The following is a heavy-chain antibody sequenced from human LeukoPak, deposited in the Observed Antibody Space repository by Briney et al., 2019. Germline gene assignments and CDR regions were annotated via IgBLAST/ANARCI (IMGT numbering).Heavy chain of an antibody. CDR3: ARDCETHCYFDAPDY. CDR2: IRTDETTI. D-gene: IGHD3-9*01. J-gene: IGHJ4*02. Sequence: GGSLRLSCAASGFTFSTYCMHWVRQPPGKGLVWVSQIRTDETTIRNADSVKGRFTISRDNAKNTLYLQMSSLRVEDTAVYYCARDCETHCYFDAPDYWGQGTLVTVSS. CDR1: GFTFSTYC. V-gene: IGHV3-74*01.